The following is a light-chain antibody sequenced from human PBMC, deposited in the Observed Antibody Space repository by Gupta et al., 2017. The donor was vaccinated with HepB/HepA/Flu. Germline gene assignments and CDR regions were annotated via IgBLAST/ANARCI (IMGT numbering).Light chain of an antibody. J-gene: IGKJ5*01. CDR1: QEISRY. Sequence: DIHLTQSPSFLSASVGARVTITCRASQEISRYLDWYHQSPGKAPKLLIYDASPVQTGVPSRFSGSGSAAXITLTVXSLQPEDFGTYYCQHDHSYPITFGXGTRVEIK. V-gene: IGKV1-9*01. CDR2: DAS. CDR3: QHDHSYPIT.